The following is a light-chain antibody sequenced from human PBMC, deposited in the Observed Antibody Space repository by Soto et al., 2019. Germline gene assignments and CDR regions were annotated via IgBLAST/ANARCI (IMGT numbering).Light chain of an antibody. V-gene: IGKV2-28*01. CDR1: QSLRHSNGYNY. Sequence: DIVMTQSPLSLPVTPGEPASISCRSSQSLRHSNGYNYLDWYLQKPGQSPQLLIYLGSNRASGVPDRFRGSGSGTDFTLEISRVEAEDVGVYYCMQALQTPLYTFGQGTKLEIK. J-gene: IGKJ2*01. CDR3: MQALQTPLYT. CDR2: LGS.